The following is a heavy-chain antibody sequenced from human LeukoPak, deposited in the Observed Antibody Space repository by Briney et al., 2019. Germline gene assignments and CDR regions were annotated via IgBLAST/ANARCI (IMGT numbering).Heavy chain of an antibody. D-gene: IGHD3-10*01. V-gene: IGHV3-23*01. CDR3: AKEGDYYGSGSYRDGLDI. CDR1: GFTFSSYG. Sequence: TGGSLRLSCAASGFTFSSYGMSWVRQAPGKGLEWVSAISGSGGSTYYADSVKGRFTISRDNSKNTLYLQMNSLRAEDTAVYYCAKEGDYYGSGSYRDGLDIWGQGTRATVSS. J-gene: IGHJ3*02. CDR2: ISGSGGST.